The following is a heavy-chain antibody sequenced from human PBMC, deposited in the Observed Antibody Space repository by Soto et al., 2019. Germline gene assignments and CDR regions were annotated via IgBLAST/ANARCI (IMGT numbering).Heavy chain of an antibody. Sequence: SETLSLTCTVSGGSISSYYWSWIRQPPGKGLEWIGYIYYSGSTNYNPSLKSRVTISVDTSKNQFSLKLSSVTAADTAVYYCARGSARLYYYYYGMDVWGQGTTVTVSS. V-gene: IGHV4-59*01. D-gene: IGHD3-16*01. CDR3: ARGSARLYYYYYGMDV. CDR1: GGSISSYY. CDR2: IYYSGST. J-gene: IGHJ6*02.